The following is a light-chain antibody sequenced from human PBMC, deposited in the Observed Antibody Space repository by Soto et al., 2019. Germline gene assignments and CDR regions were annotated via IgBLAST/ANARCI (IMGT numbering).Light chain of an antibody. V-gene: IGKV3-20*01. CDR3: QQHGSSLPIN. CDR1: QGVSSNY. CDR2: GGS. Sequence: VFTLSLGTLSLAPGERASLSCRASQGVSSNYLGWYQKKPGQPLSLLIYGGSSRATGMPDRFSGGGSGTDFTLTIIRLEPEDFAVYYCQQHGSSLPINFGQGTRLEIK. J-gene: IGKJ5*01.